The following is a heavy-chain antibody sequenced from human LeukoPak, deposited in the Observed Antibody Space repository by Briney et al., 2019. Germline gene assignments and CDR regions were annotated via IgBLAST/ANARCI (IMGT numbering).Heavy chain of an antibody. J-gene: IGHJ6*03. CDR3: AKYPPLNYYYYMDV. CDR1: GFTFSSYG. Sequence: GGSLRLSCAASGFTFSSYGMSWVRQAPGKGLEWVSAISGSGGSTYYADSVKGRFTISRDNSKNTLYLQMNSLRAEDTAVYYCAKYPPLNYYYYMDVWGKGTTVTVSS. V-gene: IGHV3-23*01. CDR2: ISGSGGST.